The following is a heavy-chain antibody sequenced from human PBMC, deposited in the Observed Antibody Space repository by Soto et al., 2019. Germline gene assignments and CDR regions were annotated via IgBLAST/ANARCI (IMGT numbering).Heavy chain of an antibody. CDR1: GGSFSGYY. J-gene: IGHJ3*01. V-gene: IGHV4-34*01. Sequence: PSENLSLTCAVYGGSFSGYYWSWIRQPPGKGLEWIGEINHSGSNNYNPSLKRRVTISVDTSKNQFSLKLSSVTAADTAVYYCETGRLGAFDFWGQGTMVTVSS. CDR2: INHSGSN. D-gene: IGHD6-19*01. CDR3: ETGRLGAFDF.